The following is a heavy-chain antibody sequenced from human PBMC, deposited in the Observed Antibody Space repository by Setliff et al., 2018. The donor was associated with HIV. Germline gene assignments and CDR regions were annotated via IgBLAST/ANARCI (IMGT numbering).Heavy chain of an antibody. D-gene: IGHD3-3*01. J-gene: IGHJ4*02. CDR2: IYTSGST. Sequence: SETLSLTCTVSGGSISSGSYYWSWIRQPAGKGLEWIGRIYTSGSTNYNPSLKSRVTISVDTSKNQFSLKLSYVTAADTAVYYCAGSWSGYPLSFGYWGQGTLVTVSS. CDR3: AGSWSGYPLSFGY. V-gene: IGHV4-61*02. CDR1: GGSISSGSYY.